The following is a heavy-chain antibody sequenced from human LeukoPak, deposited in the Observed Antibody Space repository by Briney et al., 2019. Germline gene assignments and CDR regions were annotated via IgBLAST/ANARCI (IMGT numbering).Heavy chain of an antibody. CDR2: MSGNNGKT. V-gene: IGHV1-18*01. Sequence: GASVKVSCKASGYTFSSYGISWVRQAPGQGLEWMGWMSGNNGKTNYAEKFQGRVTMTTDTSTRTVYMELRSLRSDDTAVYYCARDPDDYGGNTYYYGMDVWGQGTTVTVSS. J-gene: IGHJ6*02. D-gene: IGHD4-23*01. CDR1: GYTFSSYG. CDR3: ARDPDDYGGNTYYYGMDV.